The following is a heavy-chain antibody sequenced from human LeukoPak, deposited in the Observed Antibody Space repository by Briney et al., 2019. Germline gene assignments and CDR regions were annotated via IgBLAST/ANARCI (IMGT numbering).Heavy chain of an antibody. D-gene: IGHD1-7*01. CDR2: MNPNSGNT. J-gene: IGHJ4*02. CDR1: GYTFIGYY. Sequence: ASVKVSCKASGYTFIGYYMHWVRQATGQGLEWMGWMNPNSGNTGYAQKFQGRVTITRNTSISTAYMELSSLRSEDTAVYYCARGPRRGTSDREGDYWGQGTLVTVSS. CDR3: ARGPRRGTSDREGDY. V-gene: IGHV1-8*03.